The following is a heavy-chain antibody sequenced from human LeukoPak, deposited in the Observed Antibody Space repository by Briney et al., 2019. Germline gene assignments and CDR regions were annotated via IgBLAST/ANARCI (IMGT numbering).Heavy chain of an antibody. Sequence: SETLSLTCTVSGGSISSYYWSWIRQPPGKGLEWIGYIYYSGSTNYNPSLKSRVTISVDTSKNQFSLKLSSVTAADTAVYYCARQVAVTGIYAFDVWGQGTMVTVSS. CDR2: IYYSGST. CDR3: ARQVAVTGIYAFDV. CDR1: GGSISSYY. J-gene: IGHJ3*01. D-gene: IGHD4-11*01. V-gene: IGHV4-59*01.